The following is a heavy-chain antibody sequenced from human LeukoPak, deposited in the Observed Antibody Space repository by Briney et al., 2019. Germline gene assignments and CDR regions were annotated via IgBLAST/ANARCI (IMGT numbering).Heavy chain of an antibody. CDR2: ISSSGGST. J-gene: IGHJ4*02. D-gene: IGHD3-9*01. CDR3: AKDPRYYDILLRGVNFDY. CDR1: GFTFSSYA. V-gene: IGHV3-23*01. Sequence: PGGSLRLSCAASGFTFSSYAMSWVRQAPGKGLEWVSAISSSGGSTYYADSVKGRFTISRDNSKNTLYLQMNSLRAEDTAVYYCAKDPRYYDILLRGVNFDYWGQGTLVTVSS.